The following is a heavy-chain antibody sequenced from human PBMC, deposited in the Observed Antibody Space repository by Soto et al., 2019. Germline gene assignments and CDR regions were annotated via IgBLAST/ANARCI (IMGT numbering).Heavy chain of an antibody. D-gene: IGHD3-22*01. V-gene: IGHV3-23*01. CDR1: GFTFSSYA. Sequence: EVQLLESGGGLVQPGGSLRLSCAASGFTFSSYAMSWVRQAPGKGLEWVSAISGSGGSTYYADSVKGRFTISRDISKNTLYLQMNSLRAEDTAVYYCAKDPWDSSFIDYWGQGTLVTVSS. CDR3: AKDPWDSSFIDY. J-gene: IGHJ4*02. CDR2: ISGSGGST.